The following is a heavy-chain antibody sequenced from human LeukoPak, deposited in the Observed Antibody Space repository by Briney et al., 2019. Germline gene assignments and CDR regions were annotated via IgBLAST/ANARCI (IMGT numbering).Heavy chain of an antibody. Sequence: GGSLRLSCAASGFTFSSYVMSWVRQAPGKGLVWVSYISSDGSVTKYADSVKGRFTISRDNDKNTLYLQMNSLRAEDTAVYYCARVGDSSGYYGYYYYYYGMDVWGQGTTVTVSS. D-gene: IGHD3-22*01. CDR2: ISSDGSVT. CDR1: GFTFSSYV. V-gene: IGHV3-74*03. J-gene: IGHJ6*02. CDR3: ARVGDSSGYYGYYYYYYGMDV.